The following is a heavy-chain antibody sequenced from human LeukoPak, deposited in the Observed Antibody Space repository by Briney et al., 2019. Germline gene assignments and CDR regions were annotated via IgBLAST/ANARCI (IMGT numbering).Heavy chain of an antibody. V-gene: IGHV1-69*05. Sequence: SVKVSCKASGGTFSSYAISWVRQARGQGLEWMGRIIPIFGTANYAQKFQGRVTITTDESTSTAYMELSSLRSEDTAVYYCARGALDSSGYLFDYWGQGTLVTVSS. CDR3: ARGALDSSGYLFDY. CDR2: IIPIFGTA. D-gene: IGHD3-22*01. J-gene: IGHJ4*02. CDR1: GGTFSSYA.